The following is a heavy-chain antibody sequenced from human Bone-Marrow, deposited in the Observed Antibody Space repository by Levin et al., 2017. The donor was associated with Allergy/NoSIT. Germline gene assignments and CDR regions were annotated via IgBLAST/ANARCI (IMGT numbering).Heavy chain of an antibody. J-gene: IGHJ4*02. CDR2: ISGSGGST. CDR3: AKKYDYGDYALDY. V-gene: IGHV3-23*01. Sequence: ETLSLTCAASGFTFSSYAMSWVRQAPGKGLEWVSAISGSGGSTYYADSVKGRFTISRDNSKNTLYLQMNSLRAEDTAVYYCAKKYDYGDYALDYWGQGTLVTVSS. CDR1: GFTFSSYA. D-gene: IGHD4-17*01.